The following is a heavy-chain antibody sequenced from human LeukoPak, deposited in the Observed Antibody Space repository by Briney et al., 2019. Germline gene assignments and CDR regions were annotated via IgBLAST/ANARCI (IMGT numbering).Heavy chain of an antibody. J-gene: IGHJ5*02. V-gene: IGHV3-30*18. CDR2: ISYDGSNK. CDR1: GFTFSSYV. CDR3: AKDGGYGSASYHWLDL. Sequence: PGRSLGPSCAASGFTFSSYVMHWVRQAPGKGLEWVAVISYDGSNKYYADSVKGRFTISRDNSKNTLYLQMNSLRAEDTAVYYCAKDGGYGSASYHWLDLWGQGTLVTVSS. D-gene: IGHD3-10*01.